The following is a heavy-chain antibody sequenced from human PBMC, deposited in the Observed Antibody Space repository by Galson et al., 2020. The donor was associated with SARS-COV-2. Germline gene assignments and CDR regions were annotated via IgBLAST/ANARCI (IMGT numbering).Heavy chain of an antibody. V-gene: IGHV3-23*01. J-gene: IGHJ6*02. Sequence: GESLKISCAASGLTFSSYAMSWVRQAPGKGLEWAPAISGSGGSTYYADSVKGRFTISRDNSKNTLYLQMNSLRAEDTAVYYCAVYDSSGYYYNCYYYYGMDVCGQWTTVTVSS. CDR2: ISGSGGST. CDR3: AVYDSSGYYYNCYYYYGMDV. D-gene: IGHD3-22*01. CDR1: GLTFSSYA.